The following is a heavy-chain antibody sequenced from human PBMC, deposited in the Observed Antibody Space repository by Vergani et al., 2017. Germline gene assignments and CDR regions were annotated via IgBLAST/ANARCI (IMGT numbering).Heavy chain of an antibody. J-gene: IGHJ6*03. V-gene: IGHV3-30*18. D-gene: IGHD2-2*02. CDR2: ISYDGTQK. CDR3: AKVFCSSTSCYILAYMDV. Sequence: QVHLVESGGGVVQPGRSLRLSCVVSGFTSSYYGMHWVRQAPGKGLEWVAVISYDGTQKYYADSVKGRFTISRDNSKNTLYLQMNSLRAEDTAVYYCAKVFCSSTSCYILAYMDVWGKGTTVTVSS. CDR1: GFTSSYYG.